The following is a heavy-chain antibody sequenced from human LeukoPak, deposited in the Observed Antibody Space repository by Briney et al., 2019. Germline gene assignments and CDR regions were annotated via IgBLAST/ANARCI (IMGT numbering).Heavy chain of an antibody. CDR3: RTSSGWSKGGDYYYYYGMDV. CDR2: IIIIFGTA. CDR1: GCTFSSYA. D-gene: IGHD6-19*01. V-gene: IGHV1-69*13. Sequence: ASVKVSCKASGCTFSSYAFSWVRQAPGQGLEWMGGIIIIFGTANYEQKFQGRVTITADDSTSTDYMELSSLRSEDTAVYYCRTSSGWSKGGDYYYYYGMDVWGKGTTVTVSS. J-gene: IGHJ6*04.